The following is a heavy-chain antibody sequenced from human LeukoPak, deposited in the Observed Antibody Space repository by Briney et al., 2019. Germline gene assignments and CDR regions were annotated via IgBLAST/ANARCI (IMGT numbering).Heavy chain of an antibody. V-gene: IGHV3-30*02. J-gene: IGHJ6*03. Sequence: GGSLRLSCAASGFTFSSYGMHWVRQAPGKGLECVAYIRYDGSNKYYEDSMKGRFTISRDNSKNMLYLQINSLRAEDTAVYYCARFPFSADYYYYYYMDVWGKGTTVTVSS. CDR1: GFTFSSYG. D-gene: IGHD2/OR15-2a*01. CDR2: IRYDGSNK. CDR3: ARFPFSADYYYYYYMDV.